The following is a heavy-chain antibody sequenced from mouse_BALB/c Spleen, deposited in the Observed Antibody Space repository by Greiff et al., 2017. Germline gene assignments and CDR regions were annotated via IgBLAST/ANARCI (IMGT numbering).Heavy chain of an antibody. V-gene: IGHV5-6-3*01. Sequence: DVQLVESGGGLVQPGGSLKLSCAASGFTFSSYGMSWVRQTPDKRLELVATINSNGGSTYYPDSVKGRFTISRDNAKNTLYLQMSSLKSEDTAMYYCARDLYYYGSSYGYFDFWGAGTTVTVSS. CDR1: GFTFSSYG. CDR2: INSNGGST. D-gene: IGHD1-1*01. CDR3: ARDLYYYGSSYGYFDF. J-gene: IGHJ1*01.